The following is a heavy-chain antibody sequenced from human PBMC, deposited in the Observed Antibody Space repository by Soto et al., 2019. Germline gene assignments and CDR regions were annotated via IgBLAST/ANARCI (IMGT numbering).Heavy chain of an antibody. Sequence: SETLSLTCTVSGGSISSYYWSWIRQPPGKGLEWIGYIYYSGGTNYNPSLKSRVTISVDTSKNQFSLKLSSVTAADTAVYYCARGGNSNDAFDIWGQGTMVTVSS. V-gene: IGHV4-59*01. D-gene: IGHD2-21*02. CDR3: ARGGNSNDAFDI. J-gene: IGHJ3*02. CDR1: GGSISSYY. CDR2: IYYSGGT.